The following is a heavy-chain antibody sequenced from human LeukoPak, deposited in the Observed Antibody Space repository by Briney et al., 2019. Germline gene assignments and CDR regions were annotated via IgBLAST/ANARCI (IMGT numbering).Heavy chain of an antibody. CDR1: GGSISSSSYY. V-gene: IGHV4-39*07. CDR3: ARVTIAARRSYWYFDL. CDR2: IYYSGST. D-gene: IGHD6-6*01. J-gene: IGHJ2*01. Sequence: SETLSLTCTVSGGSISSSSYYWGWIRQPPGKGLEWIGSIYYSGSTYYNPSLKSRVTISVDTSKNQFSLKLSSVTAADTAVYYCARVTIAARRSYWYFDLWGRGTLVTVSS.